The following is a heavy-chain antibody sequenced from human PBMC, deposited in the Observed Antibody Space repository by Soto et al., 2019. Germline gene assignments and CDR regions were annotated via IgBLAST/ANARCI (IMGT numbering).Heavy chain of an antibody. CDR1: GFTFINYA. CDR2: ISGGGDRT. CDR3: ARKVLGSTSRPDWWYFDL. V-gene: IGHV3-23*01. J-gene: IGHJ2*01. Sequence: EVQLLESGGGLVQPGGSLRLSCVGSGFTFINYAMNWVRQTPGKGLEWVSTISGGGDRTFDADTVKGRFTISRDNSKNTLNLQMISLRADDTAVYYCARKVLGSTSRPDWWYFDLWGCGTLVTVSS. D-gene: IGHD2-2*01.